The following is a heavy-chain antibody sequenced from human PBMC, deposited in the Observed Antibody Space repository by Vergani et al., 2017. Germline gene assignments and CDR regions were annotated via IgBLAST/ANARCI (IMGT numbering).Heavy chain of an antibody. D-gene: IGHD6-13*01. J-gene: IGHJ6*02. CDR2: IKQDGSEK. Sequence: EVQLVESGGGLVQPGGSLRLSCAASGFTFSSYWMSWVRQAPGKGLEWVANIKQDGSEKYYVDSVKGRFTISRDNAKNSLYLQMNSLRAEDTAVYDCARRKGSSSSWYLGVYYYGMDVWGQGTTVTVSS. V-gene: IGHV3-7*02. CDR3: ARRKGSSSSWYLGVYYYGMDV. CDR1: GFTFSSYW.